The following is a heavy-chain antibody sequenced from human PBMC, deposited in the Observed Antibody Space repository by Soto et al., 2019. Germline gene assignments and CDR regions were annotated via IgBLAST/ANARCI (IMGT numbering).Heavy chain of an antibody. V-gene: IGHV1-46*01. CDR2: INPSGGST. D-gene: IGHD3-3*01. J-gene: IGHJ6*02. CDR1: GYTFTSYY. Sequence: QVQLVQSGAEVKKPGASVKVSCKASGYTFTSYYMHWVRQAPGQGLEWMGIINPSGGSTSYAQKSPRRVTTTRDTSTSTVYMELSSLRSEDTDVYYCAREQRFWSGFTQNYYYYGMDVWGQGTTVTVSS. CDR3: AREQRFWSGFTQNYYYYGMDV.